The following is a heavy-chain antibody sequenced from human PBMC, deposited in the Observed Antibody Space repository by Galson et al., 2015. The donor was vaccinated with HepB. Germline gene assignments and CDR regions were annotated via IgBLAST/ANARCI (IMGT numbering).Heavy chain of an antibody. V-gene: IGHV3-30-3*02. Sequence: SLRLSCAASGFTFSIYAFHWVRQAPGKGLEWVALISYDGINKYYADSLKGRFTISRDKSKNTLFLQMNNMRGEDTALYYCASLETRGMTTMPFDYWGQGTLVTVSS. J-gene: IGHJ4*02. D-gene: IGHD5-24*01. CDR1: GFTFSIYA. CDR2: ISYDGINK. CDR3: ASLETRGMTTMPFDY.